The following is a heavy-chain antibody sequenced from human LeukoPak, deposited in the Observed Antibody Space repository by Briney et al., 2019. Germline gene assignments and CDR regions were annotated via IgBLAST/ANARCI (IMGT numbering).Heavy chain of an antibody. V-gene: IGHV3-23*01. D-gene: IGHD2-8*01. CDR3: ANGNRCTSPNCLGYYYFYMDV. CDR1: GFSVGSNY. Sequence: PGGSLRLSCAASGFSVGSNYMSWVRQAPGRGLEWVSGFSGSGGTTYYADSVKGRFTISRDNSKNTLYLQMNSLRAEDTAVYYCANGNRCTSPNCLGYYYFYMDVWGKGTTVTVSS. J-gene: IGHJ6*03. CDR2: FSGSGGTT.